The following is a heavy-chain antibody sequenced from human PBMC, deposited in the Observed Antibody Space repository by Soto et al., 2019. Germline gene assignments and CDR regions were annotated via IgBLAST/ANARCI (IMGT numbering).Heavy chain of an antibody. CDR2: IYWDDDK. V-gene: IGHV2-5*02. Sequence: SGPTLVNPTETLTLTCTFSGFSLSTSGVDVGWIRQPPGKALEWLALIYWDDDKRYSPSLKSRLTITKDTSKNQEVLTMTNMDPVDTSTYYCAHGRVRDSFDYWGQGTLVTVSS. CDR1: GFSLSTSGVD. D-gene: IGHD2-15*01. CDR3: AHGRVRDSFDY. J-gene: IGHJ4*02.